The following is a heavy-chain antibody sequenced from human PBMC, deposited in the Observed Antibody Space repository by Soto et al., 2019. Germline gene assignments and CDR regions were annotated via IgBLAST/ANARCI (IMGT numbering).Heavy chain of an antibody. Sequence: QVQLVQSGAEVTKPGASVNVACKASGYTFTGFYMHSVRQVPGKGLEWMVWINPNSGGTNYAQKFQGRVTMTRDKSTSTAYMELSRLRSDDTAVYYCARDISPAIVGASGGGYWGQGTLVTVSS. D-gene: IGHD1-26*01. V-gene: IGHV1-2*02. J-gene: IGHJ4*02. CDR1: GYTFTGFY. CDR2: INPNSGGT. CDR3: ARDISPAIVGASGGGY.